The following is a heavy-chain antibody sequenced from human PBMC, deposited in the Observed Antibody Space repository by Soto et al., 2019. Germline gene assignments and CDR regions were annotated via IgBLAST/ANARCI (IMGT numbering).Heavy chain of an antibody. D-gene: IGHD6-13*01. Sequence: QVQLVQSGAEVKKPGASVKVSCKASGYTFTSYAMHWVRQAPGQRLEWMGWINAGNGNTKYSQKFPGSFTIPRDPSASTGYMELSSLRSEDTAVYYCATGTGLRWYGYWGQGTLVTVSS. CDR2: INAGNGNT. CDR3: ATGTGLRWYGY. CDR1: GYTFTSYA. V-gene: IGHV1-3*01. J-gene: IGHJ4*02.